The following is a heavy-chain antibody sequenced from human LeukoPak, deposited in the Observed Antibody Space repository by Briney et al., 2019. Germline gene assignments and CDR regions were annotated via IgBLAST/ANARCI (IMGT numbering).Heavy chain of an antibody. J-gene: IGHJ4*02. V-gene: IGHV3-30*02. CDR2: IQTDGNTK. Sequence: GGSLRLSCAASGFTFSNYGIHWVRQAPGKGLEWVTFIQTDGNTKYYADSVRGRFTISRDNSKNTVSQQMNSLRAEDTAVYYCAREESSLVLGGLAYWGQGTLVTVSS. CDR1: GFTFSNYG. D-gene: IGHD6-13*01. CDR3: AREESSLVLGGLAY.